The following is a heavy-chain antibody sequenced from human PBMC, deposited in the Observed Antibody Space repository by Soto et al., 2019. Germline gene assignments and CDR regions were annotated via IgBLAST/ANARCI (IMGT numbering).Heavy chain of an antibody. J-gene: IGHJ6*02. CDR2: IYYSGST. V-gene: IGHV4-59*01. D-gene: IGHD2-8*01. CDR1: GGSISSYH. Sequence: SETLSLTCTVSGGSISSYHWSWIRQPPGKGLEWIGYIYYSGSTNYNPSLKSRVTISVDTSKNQFSLKLSSVTAADTAVYYCARPGEYCTSGVCWDVWGQGTTVTVAS. CDR3: ARPGEYCTSGVCWDV.